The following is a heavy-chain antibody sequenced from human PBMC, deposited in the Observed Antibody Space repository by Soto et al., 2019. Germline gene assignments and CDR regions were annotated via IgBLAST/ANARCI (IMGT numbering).Heavy chain of an antibody. CDR3: ARLAGDAFDI. CDR2: ISSSSSYI. CDR1: GFTFSSYG. J-gene: IGHJ3*02. V-gene: IGHV3-21*01. D-gene: IGHD2-15*01. Sequence: GGSLRLSCAASGFTFSSYGMHWVRQAPGKGLEWVSSISSSSSYIYYADSVKGRFTISRDNAKNSLYLQMNSLRAEDTAVYYCARLAGDAFDIWGQGTMVTVSS.